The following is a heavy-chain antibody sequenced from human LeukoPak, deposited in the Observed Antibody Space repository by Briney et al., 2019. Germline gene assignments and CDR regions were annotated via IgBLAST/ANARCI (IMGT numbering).Heavy chain of an antibody. V-gene: IGHV3-21*01. J-gene: IGHJ3*02. CDR2: ISSSSNYI. Sequence: GGSLRLSCAASGFTFSSYWMSWVRQAPGKGLEWVSSISSSSNYIYYADSMKGRFTISRDNAKKSLYLQMNSLRAEDTAVYYCARGNADAFDIWGQGTMVSVSS. CDR1: GFTFSSYW. CDR3: ARGNADAFDI.